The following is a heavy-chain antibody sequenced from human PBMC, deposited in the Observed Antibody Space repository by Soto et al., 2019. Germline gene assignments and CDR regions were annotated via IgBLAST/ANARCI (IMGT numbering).Heavy chain of an antibody. CDR2: ISGSGGST. D-gene: IGHD3-10*01. CDR1: GFTFSSYA. CDR3: AKVGSSYYYYGMGV. Sequence: PGGSLRLSCAASGFTFSSYAMSWVRQAPGKGLEWVSAISGSGGSTYYADSVKGWFTISRDNSKNTLYLQMNSLRAEDTAVYYCAKVGSSYYYYGMGVWGQGTTVTVSS. V-gene: IGHV3-23*01. J-gene: IGHJ6*02.